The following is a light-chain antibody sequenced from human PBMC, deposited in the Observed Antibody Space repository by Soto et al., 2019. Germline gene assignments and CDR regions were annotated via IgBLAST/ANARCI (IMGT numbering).Light chain of an antibody. CDR3: QQSNNWPYT. V-gene: IGKV3-15*01. J-gene: IGKJ2*01. Sequence: EIVMTQSPATLSVSPGERATLSCRASQSVSDNLAWYQQKPGQAPRLLIYGASTRATGIPARFSGSGSGTEFTLTISSLQSEDVAVYYCQQSNNWPYTLGQGTKLDIK. CDR1: QSVSDN. CDR2: GAS.